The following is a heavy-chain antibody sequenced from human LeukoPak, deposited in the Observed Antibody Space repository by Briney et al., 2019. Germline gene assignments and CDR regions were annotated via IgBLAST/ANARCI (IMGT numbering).Heavy chain of an antibody. Sequence: PSETLSLTCTVSGGSISSYYWTWIRQPPGKGLEWIGYIYYSGSTNYNPSLKSRVTISVDTSKNQFSLKPSSVTAADTAVYYCARDRYYDSTNYFDFWGQGTLVTVSS. CDR3: ARDRYYDSTNYFDF. J-gene: IGHJ4*02. CDR2: IYYSGST. CDR1: GGSISSYY. V-gene: IGHV4-59*01. D-gene: IGHD3-22*01.